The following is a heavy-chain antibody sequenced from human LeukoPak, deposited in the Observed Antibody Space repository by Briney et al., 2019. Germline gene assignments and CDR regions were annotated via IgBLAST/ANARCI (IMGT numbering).Heavy chain of an antibody. V-gene: IGHV1-3*01. D-gene: IGHD6-6*01. CDR2: INASNGNT. CDR3: AREGYEYSSSSINDYFDY. Sequence: ASVKVSCKASGYTFTSYAVHWVRQAPGQRLEWMGWINASNGNTKYSQKFQGRVTITRDTSASTAYMELSSLRSEDTAVYYCAREGYEYSSSSINDYFDYWGQGTLVTVSS. CDR1: GYTFTSYA. J-gene: IGHJ4*02.